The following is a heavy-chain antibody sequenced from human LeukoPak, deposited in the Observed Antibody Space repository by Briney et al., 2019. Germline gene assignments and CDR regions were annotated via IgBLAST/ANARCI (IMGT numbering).Heavy chain of an antibody. CDR3: ARGVGGCTHWFDR. V-gene: IGHV4-31*03. CDR2: VYNSRRT. CDR1: GGSICSGGYY. J-gene: IGHJ5*02. D-gene: IGHD2-8*01. Sequence: SETLSLTCTVSGGSICSGGYYWSWIRQHPEKGLGWIGYVYNSRRTYYNPSLKSRVIMSVDTSKNQFSLKLSSVTAADTAVDYCARGVGGCTHWFDRWGQGLLVAVSS.